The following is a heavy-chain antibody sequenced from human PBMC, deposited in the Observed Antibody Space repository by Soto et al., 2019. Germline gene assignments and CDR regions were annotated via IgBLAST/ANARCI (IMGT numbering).Heavy chain of an antibody. CDR1: GGSFSGYY. CDR3: ARRAQYYDFWSGYWNGMDV. Sequence: SETLSLTCAVHGGSFSGYYWSWIRQPPGKGLEWIGEINHSGSTNYNPSLKSRVTISVDTSKNQFSLKLSSVTAADTAVYYCARRAQYYDFWSGYWNGMDVWGQGTTVTVSS. D-gene: IGHD3-3*01. V-gene: IGHV4-34*01. CDR2: INHSGST. J-gene: IGHJ6*02.